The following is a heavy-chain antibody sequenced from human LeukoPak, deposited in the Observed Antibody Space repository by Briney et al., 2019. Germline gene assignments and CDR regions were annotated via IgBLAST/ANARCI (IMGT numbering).Heavy chain of an antibody. V-gene: IGHV1-2*02. CDR2: INPNSGVT. J-gene: IGHJ5*01. CDR1: DYIFTGYY. Sequence: ASVKVSCKAFDYIFTGYYMHWVRGAPGQGLEWMGWINPNSGVTKYAQKFQGRVAMTRDTSISTAFLELNRLISDDSAVFYCARQADNNWVGSWGQETLVTVSS. D-gene: IGHD2-15*01. CDR3: ARQADNNWVGS.